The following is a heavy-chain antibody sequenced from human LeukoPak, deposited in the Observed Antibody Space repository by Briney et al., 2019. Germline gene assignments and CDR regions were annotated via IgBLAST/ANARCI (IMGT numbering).Heavy chain of an antibody. J-gene: IGHJ5*02. CDR2: IYYSGST. D-gene: IGHD3-10*01. CDR3: ATLGVRFGARWFDP. V-gene: IGHV4-59*01. Sequence: SETLSLTCTVSGGSISSYYWSWIRQPPGKGLEWIGYIYYSGSTNYNPSPKSRVTISVDTSKNQFSLKLSSVTAADTAVYYCATLGVRFGARWFDPWGQGTLVTVSS. CDR1: GGSISSYY.